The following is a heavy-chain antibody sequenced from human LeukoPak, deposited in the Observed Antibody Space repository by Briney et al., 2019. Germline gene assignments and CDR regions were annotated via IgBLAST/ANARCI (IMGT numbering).Heavy chain of an antibody. V-gene: IGHV4-4*07. CDR1: GVSISSYY. J-gene: IGHJ3*02. D-gene: IGHD3-10*01. CDR3: AKSNGYGLVDI. CDR2: IYTSGST. Sequence: SETLSLTFTVSGVSISSYYWSWIRQPAGKGLEWIGRIYTSGSTNYNPSLKSRVTISVDTSRNQFSLKLNSVTAADTAVYYCAKSNGYGLVDIWGQGTMVTVSS.